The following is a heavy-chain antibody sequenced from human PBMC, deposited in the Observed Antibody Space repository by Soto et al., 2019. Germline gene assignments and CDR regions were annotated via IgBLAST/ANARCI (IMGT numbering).Heavy chain of an antibody. Sequence: QLQLQESGSGLVKPSQTLSLTCAVSGGSISSGGYSWSWIRQPPGKGLEWIGYIYHSGSTYYNPSLKRRVTISVDRYKHQFSLKLSSVTVADTAVYYCARVRDSRLDFDYWGQGTLVTVSS. J-gene: IGHJ4*02. CDR1: GGSISSGGYS. D-gene: IGHD2-15*01. CDR2: IYHSGST. CDR3: ARVRDSRLDFDY. V-gene: IGHV4-30-2*01.